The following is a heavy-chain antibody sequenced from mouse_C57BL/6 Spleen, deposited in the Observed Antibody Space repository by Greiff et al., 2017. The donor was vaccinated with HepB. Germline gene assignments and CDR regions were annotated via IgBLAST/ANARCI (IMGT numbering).Heavy chain of an antibody. J-gene: IGHJ2*01. V-gene: IGHV1-55*01. CDR3: ARFGITTYFDY. Sequence: QVQLQQPGAELVKPGASVKMSCKASGYTFTSYWITWVKQRPGQGLEWIGDIYPGSGSTNYNEQFKSKATLTVETSSSTAYMQLSSLTSEDSAVYYCARFGITTYFDYWGQGTTLTVSS. D-gene: IGHD2-4*01. CDR1: GYTFTSYW. CDR2: IYPGSGST.